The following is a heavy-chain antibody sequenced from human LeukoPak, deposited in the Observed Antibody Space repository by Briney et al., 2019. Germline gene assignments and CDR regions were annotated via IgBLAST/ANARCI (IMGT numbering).Heavy chain of an antibody. V-gene: IGHV4-38-2*01. Sequence: SETLSLTCAVSGYSISSGYYWGWIRQPPGKGLEWIGSIYYSGSTYYNPSLKSRVTISVDTSKNQFSLKLSSVTAADTAVYYCAGTVVTEDWYFDLWGRGTLVTVSS. D-gene: IGHD4-23*01. CDR3: AGTVVTEDWYFDL. CDR2: IYYSGST. CDR1: GYSISSGYY. J-gene: IGHJ2*01.